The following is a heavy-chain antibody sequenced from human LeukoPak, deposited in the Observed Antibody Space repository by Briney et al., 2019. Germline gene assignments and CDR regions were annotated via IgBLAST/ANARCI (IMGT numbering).Heavy chain of an antibody. CDR1: GVSISSSNSY. J-gene: IGHJ4*02. V-gene: IGHV4-39*01. CDR2: IYYSGNT. Sequence: PSETLSLTCTVSGVSISSSNSYWGWIRQPPGKGLEWIGSIYYSGNTYYNASLKSQVSISIDTSKNQFSLRLTSVTAADTAVYYCARQTGSGLFTLPGGQGTLVTVSS. CDR3: ARQTGSGLFTLP. D-gene: IGHD3/OR15-3a*01.